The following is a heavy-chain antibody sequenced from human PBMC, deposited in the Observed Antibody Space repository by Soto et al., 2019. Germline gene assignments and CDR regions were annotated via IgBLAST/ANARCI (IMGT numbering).Heavy chain of an antibody. D-gene: IGHD6-19*01. Sequence: QVQLVQSGAEEKKPGASVKVSCKASGYTFTSYAMHWVRQATGQRLEWMGWINAGNGNTKYSQKVQGRVTITRDTSASTAYMELRSLRNEDTAEYYRARSPGIAVADYWGQRTLFTVST. J-gene: IGHJ4*02. CDR2: INAGNGNT. CDR1: GYTFTSYA. CDR3: ARSPGIAVADY. V-gene: IGHV1-3*05.